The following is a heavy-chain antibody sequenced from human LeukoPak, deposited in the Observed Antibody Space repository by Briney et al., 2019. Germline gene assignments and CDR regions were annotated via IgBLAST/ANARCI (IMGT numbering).Heavy chain of an antibody. Sequence: KVGESLKISCQAAGYNFTNYWIAWVRQMPGKGLEWMGIIYPGDSDTRYSPSFQGQVTISADKSISTAYLQWSSLKASDTAMYYCARQSRYGYSSSSLAYWGQGTLVTVSS. CDR3: ARQSRYGYSSSSLAY. J-gene: IGHJ4*02. CDR1: GYNFTNYW. CDR2: IYPGDSDT. V-gene: IGHV5-51*01. D-gene: IGHD6-6*01.